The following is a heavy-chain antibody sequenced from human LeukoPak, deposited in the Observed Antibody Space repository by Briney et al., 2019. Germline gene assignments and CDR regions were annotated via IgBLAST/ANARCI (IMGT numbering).Heavy chain of an antibody. Sequence: GESLKISCKGSGYSFTSYWIGWVHQMPGKGLEWMGIIYPGDSDTRYSPSFQGQVTISADKSISTAYLQWSSLKASDTAMYYCARQPSRLPVENGMDVWGQGTTVTVSS. J-gene: IGHJ6*02. D-gene: IGHD6-25*01. V-gene: IGHV5-51*07. CDR3: ARQPSRLPVENGMDV. CDR1: GYSFTSYW. CDR2: IYPGDSDT.